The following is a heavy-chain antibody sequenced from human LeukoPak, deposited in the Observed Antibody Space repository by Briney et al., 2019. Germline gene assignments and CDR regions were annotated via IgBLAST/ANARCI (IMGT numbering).Heavy chain of an antibody. CDR1: GYTFTDYF. D-gene: IGHD6-19*01. J-gene: IGHJ6*03. CDR3: ARGGWPLYYYYMDV. V-gene: IGHV1-2*02. CDR2: INPNSGGT. Sequence: GASVKVSCKASGYTFTDYFLHWVRQAPGQGLEWMGWINPNSGGTNYAQKFQGRVTMTRDTSISTAYMEMSRLRSDDTAVYYCARGGWPLYYYYMDVWGKGTTVTVSS.